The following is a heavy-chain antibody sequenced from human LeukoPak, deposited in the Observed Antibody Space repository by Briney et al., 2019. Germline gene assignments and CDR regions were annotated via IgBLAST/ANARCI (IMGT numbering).Heavy chain of an antibody. D-gene: IGHD6-13*01. CDR2: IYYNGDT. V-gene: IGHV4-39*07. J-gene: IGHJ6*02. CDR1: GDSITVNNYY. Sequence: SETLSLTCTVSGDSITVNNYYWGYIRQPPGKGLEWVASIYYNGDTYYNPSLKSRVTISVDTSKNQFSLKLSSVTAADTAVYYCARVHSSSWYPNYYYYYGMDVWGQGTTVTVSS. CDR3: ARVHSSSWYPNYYYYYGMDV.